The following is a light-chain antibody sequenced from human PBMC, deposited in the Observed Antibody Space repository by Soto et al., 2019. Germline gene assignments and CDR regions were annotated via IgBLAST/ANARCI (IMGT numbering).Light chain of an antibody. Sequence: DIQMTQSPSSLSASVGDRVTITCRASQSISSYLNWYQQKPGKAPKLLIYAASSLQSGVPSRFSGSGSGTDFTLTISSLQPEDFATYYCQQSYSTPPVTVGQGTKVDI. CDR2: AAS. V-gene: IGKV1-39*01. CDR3: QQSYSTPPVT. CDR1: QSISSY. J-gene: IGKJ1*01.